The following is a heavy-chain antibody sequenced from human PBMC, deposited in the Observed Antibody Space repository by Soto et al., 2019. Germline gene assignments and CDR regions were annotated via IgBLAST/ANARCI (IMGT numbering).Heavy chain of an antibody. J-gene: IGHJ3*02. Sequence: ASVKVSCKASGYTFTSYGIIWVRQAPGQGLERMGWISAYNGNSNYAQKLQGRVTMTTDTSTSTAYMELRSLRSDDTAVYYCAREASYYHELRDFDIWGQGTMVTVSS. CDR2: ISAYNGNS. CDR1: GYTFTSYG. V-gene: IGHV1-18*01. D-gene: IGHD3-22*01. CDR3: AREASYYHELRDFDI.